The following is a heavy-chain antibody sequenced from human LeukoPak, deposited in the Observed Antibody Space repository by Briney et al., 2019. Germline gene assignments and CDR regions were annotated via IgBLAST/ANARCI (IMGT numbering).Heavy chain of an antibody. Sequence: GGSLTLACSLYGLTFSSYAMGSVRQAPGKGLGWVPAISGSGGSTYYADSVKGRFTISRDNSQNTLYLQMNSLRAEDTAVYYCAKGTSYDDSSAPSDYWGQGPLFTVSS. CDR3: AKGTSYDDSSAPSDY. V-gene: IGHV3-23*01. CDR2: ISGSGGST. J-gene: IGHJ4*02. D-gene: IGHD3-22*01. CDR1: GLTFSSYA.